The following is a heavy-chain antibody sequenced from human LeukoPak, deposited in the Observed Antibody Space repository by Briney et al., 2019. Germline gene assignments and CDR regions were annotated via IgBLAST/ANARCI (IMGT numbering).Heavy chain of an antibody. CDR2: IYSGGST. J-gene: IGHJ4*02. Sequence: GGSLRLSCAASGFTVSSNYMSRVRQAPGKGLEWVSVIYSGGSTYYADSVKGRFTISRDNSKNTLYLQMNSLRADDTAVYYCAKSTSTSWYYFDYWGQGTLVTVSS. CDR3: AKSTSTSWYYFDY. V-gene: IGHV3-53*01. D-gene: IGHD6-13*01. CDR1: GFTVSSNY.